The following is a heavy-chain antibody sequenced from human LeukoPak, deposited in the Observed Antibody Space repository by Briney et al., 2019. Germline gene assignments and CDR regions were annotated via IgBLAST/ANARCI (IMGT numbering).Heavy chain of an antibody. Sequence: SETLSLTCAVYGGSFSGYYWSWIRQPPGKGLEWIGEINHSGSTNYNPSLKSRVTISVDTSKNQFSLKLSSVTAADTAVYYCARVSNYYPYYFDYWGQGTLVTVSS. CDR3: ARVSNYYPYYFDY. D-gene: IGHD3-22*01. V-gene: IGHV4-34*01. CDR2: INHSGST. J-gene: IGHJ4*02. CDR1: GGSFSGYY.